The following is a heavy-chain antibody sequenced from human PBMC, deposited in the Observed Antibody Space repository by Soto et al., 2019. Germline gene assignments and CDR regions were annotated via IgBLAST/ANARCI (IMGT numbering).Heavy chain of an antibody. Sequence: GGSLRLSCAASGFTFSSYWMSWVRQAPGKGLEWVANIKQDGSEKYYVDSVKGRFTISRDNAKNSLYLQMNSLRAEDTAVYYCARESGGGFYYFDYWGQGTLVTVSS. CDR2: IKQDGSEK. CDR1: GFTFSSYW. CDR3: ARESGGGFYYFDY. J-gene: IGHJ4*02. D-gene: IGHD2-8*02. V-gene: IGHV3-7*05.